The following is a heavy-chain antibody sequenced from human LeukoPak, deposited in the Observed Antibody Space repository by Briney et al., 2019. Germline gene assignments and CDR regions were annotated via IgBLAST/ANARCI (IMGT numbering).Heavy chain of an antibody. CDR2: IYTSGST. CDR1: GGSISSYY. V-gene: IGHV4-4*07. CDR3: ARDASFNYDFWSGYRGYNWFDP. Sequence: SETLSLTCTVSGGSISSYYWSWIRQPAGKGLEWIGRIYTSGSTNYNPSLKSRVTMSVDTSKNQFSLKLSSVTAADTAVYYCARDASFNYDFWSGYRGYNWFDPWGQGTLVTVSS. D-gene: IGHD3-3*01. J-gene: IGHJ5*02.